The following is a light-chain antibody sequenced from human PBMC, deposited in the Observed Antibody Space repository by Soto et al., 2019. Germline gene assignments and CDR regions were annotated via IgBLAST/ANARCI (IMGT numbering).Light chain of an antibody. CDR3: SSYAGSNNLV. CDR2: EVS. V-gene: IGLV2-8*01. Sequence: QSALTQPPSASGSPGQSVTISCTGTSSDVGGYNYVSWYQQHPGKAPKLMIYEVSKRPSGVPDRFSGSKSGNTASLTVSGLGAEDEADYYCSSYAGSNNLVFGGGTKLTVL. J-gene: IGLJ2*01. CDR1: SSDVGGYNY.